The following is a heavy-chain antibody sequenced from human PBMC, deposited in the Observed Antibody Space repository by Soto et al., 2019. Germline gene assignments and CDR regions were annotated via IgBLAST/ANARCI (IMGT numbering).Heavy chain of an antibody. CDR3: ARGSISSSSGWIQGIRFDY. J-gene: IGHJ4*02. Sequence: PSETLSLTCAVYGGSFSGYYWSWIRQPPGKGLEWIGEINHSGSTNYNPSLKSRVTISVDTSKNQFSLKLSSVTAADTAVYYCARGSISSSSGWIQGIRFDYWGLGTLVTVSS. V-gene: IGHV4-34*01. D-gene: IGHD6-19*01. CDR1: GGSFSGYY. CDR2: INHSGST.